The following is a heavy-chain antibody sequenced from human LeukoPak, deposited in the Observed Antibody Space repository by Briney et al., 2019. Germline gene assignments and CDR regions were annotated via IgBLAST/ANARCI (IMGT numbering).Heavy chain of an antibody. CDR1: GFTFSAYA. J-gene: IGHJ4*02. D-gene: IGHD1-26*01. CDR3: AKEVEPRDN. CDR2: ISGHGGST. Sequence: PGGSLRLSCAASGFTFSAYAMTWVRQAPGKGLEWVSGISGHGGSTFYANSVKGRFTISRDNSKNTLYLQMNSLSAEDTAVYYCAKEVEPRDNWGQGTLVTVSS. V-gene: IGHV3-23*01.